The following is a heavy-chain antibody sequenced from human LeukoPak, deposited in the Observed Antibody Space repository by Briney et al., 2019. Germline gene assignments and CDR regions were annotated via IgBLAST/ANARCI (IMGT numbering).Heavy chain of an antibody. CDR1: GYTFTGYY. CDR2: INPNSGGT. Sequence: ASVKVSCKASGYTFTGYYLHWMRQAPGQGLEWMGWINPNSGGTNYAQKFQGRVTMARDTSISTAYLELSRLRSDDTAAYYCAREAVGQYSSGWYDYWGQGTLVTVSS. V-gene: IGHV1-2*02. J-gene: IGHJ4*02. D-gene: IGHD6-19*01. CDR3: AREAVGQYSSGWYDY.